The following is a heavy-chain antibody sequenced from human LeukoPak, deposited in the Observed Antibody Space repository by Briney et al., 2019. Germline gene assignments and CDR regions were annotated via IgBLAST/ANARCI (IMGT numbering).Heavy chain of an antibody. J-gene: IGHJ4*02. CDR2: IYHSGST. D-gene: IGHD6-13*01. Sequence: GSLRLSCAASGFTFSSYAMSWVRQSPGKGLEWIGEIYHSGSTNYNPSLKSRVTISVDKSKNQFSLKLSSVTAADTAVYYCARTLSYSSSWPVDYWGQGTLVTVSS. CDR3: ARTLSYSSSWPVDY. V-gene: IGHV4-4*02. CDR1: GFTFSSYAM.